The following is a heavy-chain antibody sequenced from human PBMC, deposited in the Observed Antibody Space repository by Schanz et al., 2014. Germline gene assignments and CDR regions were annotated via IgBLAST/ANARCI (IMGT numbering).Heavy chain of an antibody. V-gene: IGHV1-2*02. D-gene: IGHD3-9*01. Sequence: QVQLVQSGPAVKKPGASMKVSCLASGYSFTEYFLHWVRQAPGQGLEWMGWINPNSGETNYEQKFKGRVTLTSDTSISTAFMVLSGLTHEDTATYYCARDAADFLAGYYLDTWGQGTLVVVSS. CDR3: ARDAADFLAGYYLDT. J-gene: IGHJ4*02. CDR1: GYSFTEYF. CDR2: INPNSGET.